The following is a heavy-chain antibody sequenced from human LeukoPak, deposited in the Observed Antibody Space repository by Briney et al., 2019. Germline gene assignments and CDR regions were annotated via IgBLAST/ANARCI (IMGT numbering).Heavy chain of an antibody. CDR1: GFTFSSYS. V-gene: IGHV3-7*05. CDR3: ARGGSYNGF. CDR2: IKQDGSEK. J-gene: IGHJ4*02. D-gene: IGHD3-10*01. Sequence: PGGSLRLSCAASGFTFSSYSMNWVRQAPGKGLEWVANIKQDGSEKDYVDSVKGRFTISRDNAKNSLYLQMNSLRAEDTAVYYCARGGSYNGFWGQGTLVTVSS.